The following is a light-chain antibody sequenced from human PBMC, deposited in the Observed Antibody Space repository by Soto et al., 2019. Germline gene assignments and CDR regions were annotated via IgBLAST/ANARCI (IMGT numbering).Light chain of an antibody. CDR1: QSVFGY. Sequence: EVVLTQSPATLSLSPGDRATLSCRASQSVFGYLAWYQHKPGQAPRLLIYDAYKRVTGVPARFSGSGPETDFSLIISSLEPEDFAVYYCQQRSDSPPLTFGGGTKVEIK. J-gene: IGKJ4*01. V-gene: IGKV3-11*01. CDR2: DAY. CDR3: QQRSDSPPLT.